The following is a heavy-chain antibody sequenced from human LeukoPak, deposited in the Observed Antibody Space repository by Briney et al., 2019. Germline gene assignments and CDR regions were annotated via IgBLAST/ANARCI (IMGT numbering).Heavy chain of an antibody. J-gene: IGHJ4*02. V-gene: IGHV4-34*01. CDR1: GGSFSGYY. Sequence: KSSETLSLTCAVYGGSFSGYYWSWIRQPPGKGLEWIGEINHSGSTNYNPSLKSRVTISVDTSKNQFSLKLSSVTAADTAVYYCARGGWNYVDYWGQGTLVTVSS. CDR2: INHSGST. CDR3: ARGGWNYVDY. D-gene: IGHD6-19*01.